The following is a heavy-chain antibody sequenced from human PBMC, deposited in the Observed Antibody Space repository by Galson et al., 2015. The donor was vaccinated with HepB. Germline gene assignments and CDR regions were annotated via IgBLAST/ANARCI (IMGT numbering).Heavy chain of an antibody. J-gene: IGHJ1*01. V-gene: IGHV3-21*01. CDR2: ISSSSSYI. CDR3: ARALLDSGSYSAEYFQH. CDR1: GFTFSSYS. D-gene: IGHD1-26*01. Sequence: SLRLSCAASGFTFSSYSMNWVRQAPGKGLEWVSSISSSSSYIYYADSVKGRFTISRDNAKNSLYLQMNSLRAEDTAVYYCARALLDSGSYSAEYFQHWGQGTLVTVSS.